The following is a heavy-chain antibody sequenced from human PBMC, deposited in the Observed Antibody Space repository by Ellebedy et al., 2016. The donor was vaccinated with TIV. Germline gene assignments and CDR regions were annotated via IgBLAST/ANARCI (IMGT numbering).Heavy chain of an antibody. CDR1: GFTFSSYA. CDR3: AKDRGSGTYVNWFKP. CDR2: ISAGGVST. V-gene: IGHV3-23*01. D-gene: IGHD3-16*01. J-gene: IGHJ5*02. Sequence: GESLKISCEASGFTFSSYAMSWLRQAPGKGLEWVSGISAGGVSTGYADSVKGRFAISRDNSKSTLYLQMNSPRTEDSAVYYCAKDRGSGTYVNWFKPWGQGTLVTVSS.